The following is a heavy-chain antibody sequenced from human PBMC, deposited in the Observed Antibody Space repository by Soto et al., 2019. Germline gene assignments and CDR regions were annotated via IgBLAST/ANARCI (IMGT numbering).Heavy chain of an antibody. V-gene: IGHV3-23*01. CDR2: ISGSGGST. Sequence: EVQLLESGGGLVQPGGSLRLSCAASGFTFSSYAMRWVRQAPVKGLEWVSAISGSGGSTYYADSVKGRFTISRDNSKNTMYLQMNSLRAEETAVCYCARRGSGSYYDYWGQGTLVTVSS. CDR3: ARRGSGSYYDY. D-gene: IGHD1-26*01. CDR1: GFTFSSYA. J-gene: IGHJ4*02.